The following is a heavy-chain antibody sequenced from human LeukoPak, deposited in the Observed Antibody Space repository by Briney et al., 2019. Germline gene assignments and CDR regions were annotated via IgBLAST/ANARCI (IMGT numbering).Heavy chain of an antibody. Sequence: KASETLSLTCAVYGGSFSGYYWSWIRQPPGKGLEWIGEINHSGSTNYNPSLKSRVTISVDTSKNQFSLKLSSVTAADTAVYYCARVVFPALLRYFDPWGQGTLVTVSS. CDR3: ARVVFPALLRYFDP. CDR2: INHSGST. J-gene: IGHJ5*02. CDR1: GGSFSGYY. V-gene: IGHV4-34*01. D-gene: IGHD3-9*01.